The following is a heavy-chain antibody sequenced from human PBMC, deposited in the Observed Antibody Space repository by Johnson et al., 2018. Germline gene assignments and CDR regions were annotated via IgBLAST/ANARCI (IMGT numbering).Heavy chain of an antibody. J-gene: IGHJ3*01. D-gene: IGHD3-22*01. CDR3: SAYYYDSSL. Sequence: QVQLVQSGGGLVKPGGSXRLSCAASGFTFSDYYMSWIRQAPGKGLEWVSYISSSGTTIYYADSVKGRFTISRDNAKNSLYLQMNSLRPEDTALYYCSAYYYDSSLWGQGTMVTVSS. CDR2: ISSSGTTI. V-gene: IGHV3-11*01. CDR1: GFTFSDYY.